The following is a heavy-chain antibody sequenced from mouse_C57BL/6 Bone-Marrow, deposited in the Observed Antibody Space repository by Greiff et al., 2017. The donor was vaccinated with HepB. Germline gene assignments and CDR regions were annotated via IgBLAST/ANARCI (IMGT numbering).Heavy chain of an antibody. CDR1: GYTFTRYG. CDR2: IYPRSGNT. CDR3: AREEDYYSRLFAY. V-gene: IGHV1-81*01. Sequence: VHLVESGAELARPGASVKLSCKASGYTFTRYGLSWVKQRTGQGLEWIGEIYPRSGNTYYNEKFKGKATLTADKSSSTAYMELRSLTSEDSAVYFCAREEDYYSRLFAYWGQGTLVTVSA. D-gene: IGHD2-12*01. J-gene: IGHJ3*01.